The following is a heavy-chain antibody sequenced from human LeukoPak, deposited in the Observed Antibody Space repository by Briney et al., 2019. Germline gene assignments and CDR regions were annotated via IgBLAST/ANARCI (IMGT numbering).Heavy chain of an antibody. CDR1: GYTFTDYY. V-gene: IGHV1-2*02. D-gene: IGHD3-9*01. CDR3: ARLEGTGYRGGWFDP. Sequence: GPVKVSCKASGYTFTDYYIHWVRQAPGQGLEWMGWITPNSGGTNYAQKFQGRVTMTRDTSISTASLELRSLTPDDTAVYYCARLEGTGYRGGWFDPWGQGSLVTVSS. J-gene: IGHJ5*02. CDR2: ITPNSGGT.